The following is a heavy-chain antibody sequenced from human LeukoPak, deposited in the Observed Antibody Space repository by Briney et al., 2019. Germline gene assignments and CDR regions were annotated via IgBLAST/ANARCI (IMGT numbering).Heavy chain of an antibody. CDR2: MKQDGSEK. D-gene: IGHD3-22*01. V-gene: IGHV3-7*01. Sequence: QPGGSLRLSCAASGFTFSSYWMSWVRQAPGKGLEWVANMKQDGSEKYYVDSVKGRFTISRDNAKNSLYLQMNSLRAEDTAVYYCARSLGGTYDSSGYASSFVDYWGQGTLVTVSS. CDR1: GFTFSSYW. J-gene: IGHJ4*02. CDR3: ARSLGGTYDSSGYASSFVDY.